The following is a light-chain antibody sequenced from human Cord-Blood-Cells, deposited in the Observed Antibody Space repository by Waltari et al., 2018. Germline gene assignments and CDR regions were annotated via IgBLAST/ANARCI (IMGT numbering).Light chain of an antibody. V-gene: IGKV1-39*01. CDR1: QSISSY. J-gene: IGKJ2*01. CDR3: QQSYSTPYT. Sequence: DIQMTQSPSSLSASVGDRVTITCRASQSISSYLNWYQQKPGKAPKLLSYAASSLQSGVPSRFGGSGSGTDFTLTISSLQPEDFATYYCQQSYSTPYTFGQGTKLEIK. CDR2: AAS.